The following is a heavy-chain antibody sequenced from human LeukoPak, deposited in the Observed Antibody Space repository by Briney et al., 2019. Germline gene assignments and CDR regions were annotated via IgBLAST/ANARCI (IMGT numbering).Heavy chain of an antibody. D-gene: IGHD6-6*01. CDR1: GFTFSSYG. J-gene: IGHJ4*02. Sequence: GGSLRLSCAASGFTFSSYGMHWVRQAPGKGLEWVAVISYDGSNKYYADSVKGRFTISRDNSKNTLYLQMNSLRAEDTAVYYCAKGQSKAAPPAPLSAYWGQGTLVTVSS. CDR2: ISYDGSNK. V-gene: IGHV3-30*18. CDR3: AKGQSKAAPPAPLSAY.